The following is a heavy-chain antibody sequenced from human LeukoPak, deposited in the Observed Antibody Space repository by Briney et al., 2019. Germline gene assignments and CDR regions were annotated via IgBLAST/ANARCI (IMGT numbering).Heavy chain of an antibody. CDR1: GLTFDNAW. Sequence: GGSLRLSCVVSGLTFDNAWMSWVRQAPGKGLEWVGRIKSKNAGETTEYAAPVQGRFTISRDDSKNTVYLQMSSLKTEDTAVYYCTTGPGNSGFWGQGTLVTVSS. CDR2: IKSKNAGETT. D-gene: IGHD4-23*01. CDR3: TTGPGNSGF. J-gene: IGHJ4*02. V-gene: IGHV3-15*01.